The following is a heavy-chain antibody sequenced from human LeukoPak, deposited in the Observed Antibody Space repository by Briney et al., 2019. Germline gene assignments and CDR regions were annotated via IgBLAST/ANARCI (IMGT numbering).Heavy chain of an antibody. CDR3: ARIPRGDYYDSSGYYYLDY. J-gene: IGHJ4*02. D-gene: IGHD3-22*01. CDR2: INHSGST. Sequence: GSLRLSCAASGFTFSSYSMNWVRQPPGKGLEWIGEINHSGSTNYNPSLKSRVTISVDTSKNQFSLKLSSVTAADTAVYYCARIPRGDYYDSSGYYYLDYWGQGTLVTVSS. CDR1: GFTFSSYS. V-gene: IGHV4-34*01.